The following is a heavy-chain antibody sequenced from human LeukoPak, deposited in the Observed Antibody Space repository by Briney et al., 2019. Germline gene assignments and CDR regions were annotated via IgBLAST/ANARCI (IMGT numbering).Heavy chain of an antibody. CDR1: GGSISFYY. V-gene: IGHV4-59*08. D-gene: IGHD5-24*01. CDR2: VYYTGST. CDR3: ARHGSRRDGYNYDY. Sequence: SETLSLTRTVSGGSISFYYWSWIPQPPGKGLEMIGYVYYTGSTDYNPSHKNRVTISVDTSKNQFSLKLSSVTAADTAVYYCARHGSRRDGYNYDYWGQGAMVTVCS. J-gene: IGHJ4*02.